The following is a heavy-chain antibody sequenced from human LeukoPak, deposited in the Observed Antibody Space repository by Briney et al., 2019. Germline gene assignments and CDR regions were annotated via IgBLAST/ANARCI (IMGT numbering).Heavy chain of an antibody. Sequence: GGSLRLSCAASGFTFSSYNMNWVRQAPGKGLEWVSFIYSSSSLIYYADSVKGRFTISRDNAKNSLYLQMNSLRAEDTAVYYCARDLGTQEGFDYWGQGTLVTVSS. CDR3: ARDLGTQEGFDY. V-gene: IGHV3-48*04. CDR2: IYSSSSLI. CDR1: GFTFSSYN. J-gene: IGHJ4*02. D-gene: IGHD4-23*01.